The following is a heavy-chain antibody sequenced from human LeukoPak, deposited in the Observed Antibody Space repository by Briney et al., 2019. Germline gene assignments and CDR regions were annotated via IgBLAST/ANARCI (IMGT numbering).Heavy chain of an antibody. CDR3: ARDSGVGPCLFCSGFDI. Sequence: GGSLRLSCAASGFTFSSYSMNWVRQAPGKGLEWVSSISSSSSYIYYADSVKGRFTLSRDNAKKLLFLQMNSLRAEDTAVYYCARDSGVGPCLFCSGFDIWGQGTMVTVSS. V-gene: IGHV3-21*01. J-gene: IGHJ3*02. CDR2: ISSSSSYI. D-gene: IGHD1-26*01. CDR1: GFTFSSYS.